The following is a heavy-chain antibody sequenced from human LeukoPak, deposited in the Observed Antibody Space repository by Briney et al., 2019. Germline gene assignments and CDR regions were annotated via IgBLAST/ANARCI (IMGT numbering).Heavy chain of an antibody. Sequence: GASVKVSCKASGYTFTSYGISWVRQAPGQGLEWMGWISAYNGNTNYAQKLQCRVTMTTDTSTSTAYMELRSLRSDDTAVYYCARAGGGWAYQTPGWEQQLPTRNWFDPWGQGTLVTVSS. CDR2: ISAYNGNT. D-gene: IGHD6-13*01. J-gene: IGHJ5*02. V-gene: IGHV1-18*01. CDR3: ARAGGGWAYQTPGWEQQLPTRNWFDP. CDR1: GYTFTSYG.